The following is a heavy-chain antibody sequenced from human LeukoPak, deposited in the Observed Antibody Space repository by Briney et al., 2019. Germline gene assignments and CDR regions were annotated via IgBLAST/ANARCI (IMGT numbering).Heavy chain of an antibody. CDR1: GYTFTVYY. CDR2: INPNSGGT. J-gene: IGHJ4*02. D-gene: IGHD3-22*01. Sequence: GASVSVSCTASGYTFTVYYMHWVRQAPGQGLEWVGWINPNSGGTNYAQKFQGRVTMTRDTSISTAYMELSRLRSDDTAVYYCARDRYYDSSDGQFDYWGQGTLVTVSS. V-gene: IGHV1-2*02. CDR3: ARDRYYDSSDGQFDY.